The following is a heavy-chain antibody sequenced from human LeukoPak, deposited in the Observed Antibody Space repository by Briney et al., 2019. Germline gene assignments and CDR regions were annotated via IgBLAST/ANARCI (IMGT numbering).Heavy chain of an antibody. CDR3: ARGIGSGSYYQFDY. D-gene: IGHD3-10*01. J-gene: IGHJ4*02. CDR2: ISSNGGST. V-gene: IGHV3-64*01. CDR1: GFTFSSYA. Sequence: GGSLRLSCAASGFTFSSYAMHWVRQAPGKGLDYVSAISSNGGSTYYANSVKGRFTISRDNSKNTLYLQMGSLRAEDMAVYYCARGIGSGSYYQFDYWGQGTLVTVSS.